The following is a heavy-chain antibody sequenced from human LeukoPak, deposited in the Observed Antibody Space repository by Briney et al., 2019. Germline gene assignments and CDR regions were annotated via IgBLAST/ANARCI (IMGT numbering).Heavy chain of an antibody. CDR3: ARVIEDYYDSSGYYDY. D-gene: IGHD3-22*01. CDR2: INWNGGST. CDR1: GFTFDDYG. Sequence: RPGGSLRLSGAASGFTFDDYGMSWVRQAPGKGLEWVSGINWNGGSTGYADSVKGRFTISRDNAKNSLYLQMNSLRAEDTALYYCARVIEDYYDSSGYYDYWGQGTLVTVSS. J-gene: IGHJ4*02. V-gene: IGHV3-20*04.